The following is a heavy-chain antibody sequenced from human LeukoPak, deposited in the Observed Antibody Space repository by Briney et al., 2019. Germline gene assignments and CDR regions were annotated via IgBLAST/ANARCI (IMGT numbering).Heavy chain of an antibody. J-gene: IGHJ6*03. CDR2: ISSSSTYI. D-gene: IGHD2-15*01. Sequence: GGSLRLSCAASGFTFSTYTMTWVRQAPGKGLEWVSSISSSSTYIYYADSVKGRFTISRDNAKNSLYLQMNSLRAEDTAVYYCARDAGYCSGTSCFSGNIDVWGKGTTVTVSS. CDR1: GFTFSTYT. CDR3: ARDAGYCSGTSCFSGNIDV. V-gene: IGHV3-21*01.